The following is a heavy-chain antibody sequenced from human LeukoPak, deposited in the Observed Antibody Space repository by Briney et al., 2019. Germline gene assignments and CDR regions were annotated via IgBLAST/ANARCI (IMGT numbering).Heavy chain of an antibody. CDR3: ARDGYDFWSDYPTTLDY. J-gene: IGHJ4*02. Sequence: GGSLRLSCAASGFNFSSYSMNWVRQAPGKGLEWVSYISTSSRTIYYTDSVKGRFTISRDNAKNSLFQQMNSLRAEDTAVYYCARDGYDFWSDYPTTLDYWGQGTLVTVSS. D-gene: IGHD3-3*01. V-gene: IGHV3-48*01. CDR2: ISTSSRTI. CDR1: GFNFSSYS.